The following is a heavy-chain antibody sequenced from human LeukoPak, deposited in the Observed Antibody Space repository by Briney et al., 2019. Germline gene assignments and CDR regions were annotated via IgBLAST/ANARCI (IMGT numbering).Heavy chain of an antibody. V-gene: IGHV4-59*11. CDR2: IYYSGST. J-gene: IGHJ5*02. Sequence: SETLSLTCTVSGGSISSHYWSWIREPPGKGLEWIGYIYYSGSTNSNPSLKSRVTISVDTSKNQFSLKLSSVTAADTAVYYCARDHGSSWDVRGFDPWGQGTLVTVSS. D-gene: IGHD6-13*01. CDR3: ARDHGSSWDVRGFDP. CDR1: GGSISSHY.